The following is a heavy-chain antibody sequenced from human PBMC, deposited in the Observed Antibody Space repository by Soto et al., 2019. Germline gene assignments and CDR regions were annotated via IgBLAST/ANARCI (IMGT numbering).Heavy chain of an antibody. Sequence: QVQLVQSGAEVKKPGASVKVSCKASGYAFGAYYIYWVRQAPGQGLEWMGYINPHGGGARYVQEFRDRLTITTDTPKDTAYMELRSLTSDDTAIYSCAKDRVRTPNGADSFDVWGQGTSVTVS. J-gene: IGHJ3*01. V-gene: IGHV1-2*02. D-gene: IGHD2-8*01. CDR2: INPHGGGA. CDR1: GYAFGAYY. CDR3: AKDRVRTPNGADSFDV.